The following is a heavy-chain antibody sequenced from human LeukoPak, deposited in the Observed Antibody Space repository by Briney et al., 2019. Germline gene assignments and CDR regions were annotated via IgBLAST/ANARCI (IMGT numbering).Heavy chain of an antibody. J-gene: IGHJ6*02. Sequence: SVKVSCKASGGTFSSYAISWVRQAPGQGLEWMGRIIPILGIANYAQKFQGRVTITADKSTSTAYMELSSLRSEDTAVYYCARVGRNSSWYHYYGMDVWGQGTTVTVSS. CDR3: ARVGRNSSWYHYYGMDV. CDR2: IIPILGIA. D-gene: IGHD6-13*01. CDR1: GGTFSSYA. V-gene: IGHV1-69*04.